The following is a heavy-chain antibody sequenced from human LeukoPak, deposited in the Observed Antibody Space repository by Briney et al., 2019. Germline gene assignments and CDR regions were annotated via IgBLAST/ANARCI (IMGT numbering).Heavy chain of an antibody. CDR1: GFTFSDYY. CDR3: ARSLSQYYYGSGSYPNDY. Sequence: GGSLRLSCAASGFTFSDYYMSWIRQAPGKGLEWVSYISSSGSTIYYADSVKGRFTISRDNAKNSLYLQMNSLGAEDTAVYYCARSLSQYYYGSGSYPNDYWGQGTLVTVSS. D-gene: IGHD3-10*01. V-gene: IGHV3-11*01. CDR2: ISSSGSTI. J-gene: IGHJ4*02.